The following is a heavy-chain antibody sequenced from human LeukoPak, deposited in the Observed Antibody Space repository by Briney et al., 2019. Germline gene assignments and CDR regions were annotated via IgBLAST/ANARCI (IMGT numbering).Heavy chain of an antibody. D-gene: IGHD3-22*01. CDR3: AREVSEGFDF. J-gene: IGHJ4*02. V-gene: IGHV3-21*01. CDR2: FGTRSTSI. Sequence: GGSLRLSCTASGFTFSGYSMNWIRQAPEKGLEWVSSFGTRSTSIYHAGSVKGRFAISRDNAKNLLYLQMNSLRAEDTALYYCAREVSEGFDFWGQGTLVTDSS. CDR1: GFTFSGYS.